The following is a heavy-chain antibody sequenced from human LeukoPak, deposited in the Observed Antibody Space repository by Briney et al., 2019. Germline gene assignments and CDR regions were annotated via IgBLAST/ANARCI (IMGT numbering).Heavy chain of an antibody. Sequence: PSETLSLTCAVYGGSFSGYYWSWICQPPGKGLEWIGEINHSGSTNYNPSLKSRVTISVDTSKNQFSLKLSSVTAADTAVYYCARGVWFGEFWGQGTLVTVSS. J-gene: IGHJ4*02. CDR2: INHSGST. CDR3: ARGVWFGEF. CDR1: GGSFSGYY. D-gene: IGHD3-10*01. V-gene: IGHV4-34*01.